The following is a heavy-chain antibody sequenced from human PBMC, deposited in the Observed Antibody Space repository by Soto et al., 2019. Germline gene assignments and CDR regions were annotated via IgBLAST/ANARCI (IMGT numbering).Heavy chain of an antibody. V-gene: IGHV4-59*01. Sequence: PEETLSLTCSVSGGSMSEYFWSWIRQSPGKGLEWIGYIYYLGSTDYNPSLKSRVTISVDTSKRQFSLRLTSVTAADTAVYYCARDGYDGSGSPYPAYWGPGTQVTAPQ. CDR2: IYYLGST. J-gene: IGHJ4*02. D-gene: IGHD3-10*01. CDR1: GGSMSEYF. CDR3: ARDGYDGSGSPYPAY.